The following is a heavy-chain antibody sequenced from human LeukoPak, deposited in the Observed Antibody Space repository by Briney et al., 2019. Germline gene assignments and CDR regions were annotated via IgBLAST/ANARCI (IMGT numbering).Heavy chain of an antibody. D-gene: IGHD3-22*01. J-gene: IGHJ1*01. V-gene: IGHV3-21*01. CDR1: GFNFGSYA. Sequence: KSGGSLRLSCVASGFNFGSYALTWVRQAPGKGLEWVSSISSSSSYIYYADSVKGRFTISRDNAKNSLYLQMNSLRAEDTAVYYCARDYYDSSGYYVLFQHWGQGTLVTVSS. CDR3: ARDYYDSSGYYVLFQH. CDR2: ISSSSSYI.